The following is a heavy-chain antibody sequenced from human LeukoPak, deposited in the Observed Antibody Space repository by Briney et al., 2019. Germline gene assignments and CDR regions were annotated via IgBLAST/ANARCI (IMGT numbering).Heavy chain of an antibody. J-gene: IGHJ4*02. CDR1: GYTFTGYY. CDR2: INPNSGGT. V-gene: IGHV1-2*02. CDR3: ATPERGYSGYDFGS. Sequence: ASVKVSCKASGYTFTGYYMHWVRQAPGQGLEWMGWINPNSGGTNYAQKFQGRITMTRDTSISTAYMELSRLRSDDTAVYYCATPERGYSGYDFGSWGQGTLVTVSS. D-gene: IGHD5-12*01.